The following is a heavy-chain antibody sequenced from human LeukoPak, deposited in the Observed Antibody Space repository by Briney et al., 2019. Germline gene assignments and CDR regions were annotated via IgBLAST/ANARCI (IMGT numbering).Heavy chain of an antibody. V-gene: IGHV3-21*04. CDR1: GFSFSNYS. CDR2: ISSSSTYI. J-gene: IGHJ4*02. Sequence: GESLRLSCAASGFSFSNYSMNWVRQAPGKGLEWVSSISSSSTYIYYAASLKGRFTISRDNAKNSLFLQMDSLRAEDMAVYYCARSYSSSPDFDFWGQGTLVTVSA. D-gene: IGHD6-6*01. CDR3: ARSYSSSPDFDF.